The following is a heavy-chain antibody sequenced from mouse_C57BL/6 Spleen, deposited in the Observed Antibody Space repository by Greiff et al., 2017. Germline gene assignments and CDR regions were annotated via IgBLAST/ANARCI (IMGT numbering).Heavy chain of an antibody. V-gene: IGHV1-55*01. D-gene: IGHD2-1*01. CDR3: ARKRDGNYEGYFDV. CDR2: IYPGSGST. J-gene: IGHJ1*03. CDR1: GYTFTSYW. Sequence: QVQLQQPGAELVKPGASVKMSCKASGYTFTSYWITWVKQRPGQGLEWIGDIYPGSGSTNYNEKFKSKATLTVDTSSSTAYMQLSSLTSEDSAVYYCARKRDGNYEGYFDVWGTGTTVTVSS.